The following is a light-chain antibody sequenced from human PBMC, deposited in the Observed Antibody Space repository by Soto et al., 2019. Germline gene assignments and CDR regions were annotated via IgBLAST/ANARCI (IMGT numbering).Light chain of an antibody. V-gene: IGKV3-20*01. J-gene: IGKJ1*01. CDR2: GAS. CDR3: QQYGSSPRT. Sequence: EIVLTQSPGTLSLSPGERATLSCRASQSVSSSYLAWYQQKPGQAPRLLIYGASSRATGIPDRFSGSGSGTDFTLTISRVEPEDFAVYCCQQYGSSPRTFGQGTKVDIK. CDR1: QSVSSSY.